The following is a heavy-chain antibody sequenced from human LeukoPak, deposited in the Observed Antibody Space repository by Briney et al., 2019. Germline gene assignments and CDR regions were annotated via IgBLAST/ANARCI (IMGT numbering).Heavy chain of an antibody. J-gene: IGHJ6*02. V-gene: IGHV1-8*01. Sequence: ASVKVSCKASGYTFTSYEINWVRQATGQGLEWMGWMNPNSGNTGYAQKFQGRVTMTRNTSISTAYMELSSLRSEDTAVYYCARGLSVSSGYYFYYYYYGMDVWGQGTTVTVSS. CDR2: MNPNSGNT. CDR3: ARGLSVSSGYYFYYYYYGMDV. CDR1: GYTFTSYE. D-gene: IGHD3-22*01.